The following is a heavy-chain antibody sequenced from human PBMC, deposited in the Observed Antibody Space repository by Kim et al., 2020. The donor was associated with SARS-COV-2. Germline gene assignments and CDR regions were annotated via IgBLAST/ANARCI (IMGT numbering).Heavy chain of an antibody. J-gene: IGHJ6*02. CDR3: ARDSYSSGWSAYYYYGMDV. CDR2: IYYSGST. V-gene: IGHV4-31*03. Sequence: SETLSLTCTVSGGSISSGGYYWSWIRQHPGKGLEWIGYIYYSGSTYYNPSLESRVTISVDTSKNQFSLKLSSVTAADTAVYYCARDSYSSGWSAYYYYGMDVWGQGTTVTVSS. D-gene: IGHD6-19*01. CDR1: GGSISSGGYY.